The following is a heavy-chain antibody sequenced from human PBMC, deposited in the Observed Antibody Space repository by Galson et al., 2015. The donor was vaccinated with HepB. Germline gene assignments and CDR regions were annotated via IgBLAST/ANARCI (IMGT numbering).Heavy chain of an antibody. D-gene: IGHD4-17*01. CDR2: ISAYNGNT. Sequence: SVKVSCKASGYTFTSYGISWVRQAPGQGLEWMGWISAYNGNTNYAQKLQGRVTMTTDTSTSTAYMELRSLRSDDTAVYYCARDLGDYGDPYPDYWGQGTLVTVSS. CDR3: ARDLGDYGDPYPDY. CDR1: GYTFTSYG. V-gene: IGHV1-18*01. J-gene: IGHJ4*02.